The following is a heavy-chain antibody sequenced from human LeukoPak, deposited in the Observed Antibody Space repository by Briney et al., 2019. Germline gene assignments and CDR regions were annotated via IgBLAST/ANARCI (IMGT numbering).Heavy chain of an antibody. CDR2: INAGNGNT. Sequence: ASVRVSCKASGYTFTSYVIHWVRQAPGQRLEWMGWINAGNGNTKYSQEFQDRVTITRDTSASTVYMELSSLRSGDMAVYYCARARYETRIWPKSRYDYYHYMDVWGKGTTVTVSS. V-gene: IGHV1-3*03. CDR1: GYTFTSYV. CDR3: ARARYETRIWPKSRYDYYHYMDV. J-gene: IGHJ6*03. D-gene: IGHD2-15*01.